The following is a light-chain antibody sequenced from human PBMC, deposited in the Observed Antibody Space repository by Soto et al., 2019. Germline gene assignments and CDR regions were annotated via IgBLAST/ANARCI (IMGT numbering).Light chain of an antibody. J-gene: IGKJ1*01. CDR2: GSS. CDR3: IQHNVFPRT. CDR1: QAIRND. Sequence: DIQMTQSPSSLSASVGDRVTITCRASQAIRNDLAWYQQKPGRAPKRLIYGSSTLQSGVPSRFRASGSGTEFTLTISSLQPEDFATYYCIQHNVFPRTFGQGTKVDIK. V-gene: IGKV1-17*01.